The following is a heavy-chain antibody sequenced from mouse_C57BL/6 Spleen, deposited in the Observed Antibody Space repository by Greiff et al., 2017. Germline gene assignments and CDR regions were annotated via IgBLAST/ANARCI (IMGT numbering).Heavy chain of an antibody. CDR1: GYTFTSYW. V-gene: IGHV1-61*01. CDR3: ARKGGNYCYAMDY. D-gene: IGHD2-1*01. Sequence: QVQLQQPGAELVRPGSSVKLSCKASGYTFTSYWMDWVKQRPGQGLEWIGNIYPSDSETHYNQKFKDKATLTVDKSSSTAYMQLRSLTSEDSAVYYCARKGGNYCYAMDYWGQGTSVTVSS. CDR2: IYPSDSET. J-gene: IGHJ4*01.